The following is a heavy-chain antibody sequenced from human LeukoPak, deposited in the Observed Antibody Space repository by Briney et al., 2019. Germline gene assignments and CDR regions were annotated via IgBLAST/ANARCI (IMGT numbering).Heavy chain of an antibody. CDR3: ARDRVEMATIIDYYYYMDV. CDR2: ISGSGGST. Sequence: PGGSLRLSCAASGFIFSSYAMSWVRQAPGKGLEWVSTISGSGGSTYYADSVKGRFTISRDNSKNTLYLQMNSLRAEDTAVYYCARDRVEMATIIDYYYYMDVWGKGTTVTVSS. D-gene: IGHD5-24*01. V-gene: IGHV3-23*01. J-gene: IGHJ6*03. CDR1: GFIFSSYA.